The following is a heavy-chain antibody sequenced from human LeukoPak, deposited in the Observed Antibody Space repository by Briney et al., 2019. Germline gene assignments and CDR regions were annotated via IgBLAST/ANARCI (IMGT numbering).Heavy chain of an antibody. D-gene: IGHD3-10*01. CDR1: GFTFSSYW. CDR2: IKQDGSEK. J-gene: IGHJ4*02. V-gene: IGHV3-7*03. CDR3: ARDSNYYDSGSYAY. Sequence: GGSLRLSCAASGFTFSSYWMSWVRQAPGKGLEWVANIKQDGSEKYYVDSVKGRFTISRDNAKNSLYLQMNSLRSEDTAVYYCARDSNYYDSGSYAYWGQGTLVTVSS.